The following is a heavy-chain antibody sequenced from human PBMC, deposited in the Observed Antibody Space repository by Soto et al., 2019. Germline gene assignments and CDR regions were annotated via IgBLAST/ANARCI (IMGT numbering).Heavy chain of an antibody. CDR2: IKQDGSEK. D-gene: IGHD6-19*01. CDR3: ARAQTTGWYVSN. Sequence: EVQLVESGGCLVQPGGSLRLSCSATGFTFGSYWMTWVRQAPGKGLEWVANIKQDGSEKYYVDSVKGRFTISRDNAENSLYLQLNSLRTEDTAVYYCARAQTTGWYVSNWGQGTLVSVSS. J-gene: IGHJ4*02. CDR1: GFTFGSYW. V-gene: IGHV3-7*01.